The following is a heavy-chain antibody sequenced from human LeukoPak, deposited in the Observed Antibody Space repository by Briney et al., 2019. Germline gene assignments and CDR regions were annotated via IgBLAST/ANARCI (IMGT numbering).Heavy chain of an antibody. Sequence: GRSLRLSCAASGFTFSSYAMHWVRQAPGKGLEWVAVISYDGSNKYYADSVKGRFTISRDNSKNTLYLQMNSLRAEDTAVYCCARVRDYAVDYWGQGTLVTVSS. CDR2: ISYDGSNK. V-gene: IGHV3-30-3*01. D-gene: IGHD4-17*01. J-gene: IGHJ4*02. CDR3: ARVRDYAVDY. CDR1: GFTFSSYA.